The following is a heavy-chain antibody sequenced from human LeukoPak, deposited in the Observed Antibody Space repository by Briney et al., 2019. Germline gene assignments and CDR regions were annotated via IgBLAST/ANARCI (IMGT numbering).Heavy chain of an antibody. CDR3: ARPPPASMIRGVIIPHFDT. J-gene: IGHJ4*02. Sequence: GGSLRLSCAASGFILSTYDMHWVRQAPGKGLEWVAVISYDGSPQYYADSVQGRFTISRDTPKNTLYLQMNSLRPEDTAIYYCARPPPASMIRGVIIPHFDTWGQGTLVTVSS. D-gene: IGHD3-10*01. CDR2: ISYDGSPQ. CDR1: GFILSTYD. V-gene: IGHV3-30*03.